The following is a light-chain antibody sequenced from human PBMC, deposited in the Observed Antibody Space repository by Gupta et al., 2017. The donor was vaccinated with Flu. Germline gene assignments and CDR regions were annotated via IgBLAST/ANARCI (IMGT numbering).Light chain of an antibody. CDR1: VLSREF. Sequence: GKTARMTGYGDVLSREFGHWYQQRPGDASVLVIFKDIGRPSGTPDRFSAYKSGTPVVLTISVVQTEDDADYYCQSEDAKGTCEFGGGTKLSVL. CDR2: KDI. J-gene: IGLJ3*02. CDR3: QSEDAKGTCE. V-gene: IGLV3-25*03.